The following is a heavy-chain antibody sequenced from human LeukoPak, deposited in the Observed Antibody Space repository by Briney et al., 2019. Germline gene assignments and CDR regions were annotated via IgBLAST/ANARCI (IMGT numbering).Heavy chain of an antibody. CDR2: INPNSGGT. Sequence: ASVKVSCKASGYTFTGYYMHWVRQAPGQGLEWMGWINPNSGGTNYAQKFQGRVTMTRDTSISTAYMELSTLRSDDTAVYYCARDRYSSSWYIRWGQGTLVTVSS. V-gene: IGHV1-2*02. CDR1: GYTFTGYY. J-gene: IGHJ4*02. D-gene: IGHD6-13*01. CDR3: ARDRYSSSWYIR.